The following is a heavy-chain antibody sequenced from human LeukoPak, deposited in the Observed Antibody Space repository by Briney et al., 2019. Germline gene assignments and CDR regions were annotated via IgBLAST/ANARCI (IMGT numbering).Heavy chain of an antibody. D-gene: IGHD3-22*01. Sequence: QPGRSLRLSCAASGFTFSSYAMHWVRQAPGKGLEWVAVISYDGSNKYYEDSVKGRFTISRDNSKNTLYLQMNSLRAEDTAAYYCARDPGYYDSSGYHDYWGQGTLVTVSS. CDR1: GFTFSSYA. CDR3: ARDPGYYDSSGYHDY. J-gene: IGHJ4*02. CDR2: ISYDGSNK. V-gene: IGHV3-30-3*01.